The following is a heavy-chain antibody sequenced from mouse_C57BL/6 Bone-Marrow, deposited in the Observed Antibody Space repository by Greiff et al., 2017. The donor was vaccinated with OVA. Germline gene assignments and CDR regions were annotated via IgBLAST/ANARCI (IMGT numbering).Heavy chain of an antibody. CDR1: GFTFSSYA. D-gene: IGHD1-1*01. V-gene: IGHV5-4*03. CDR2: ISDGGSYT. CDR3: ACGSRGPYFDV. Sequence: DVKLVESGGGLVKPGGSLKLSCAASGFTFSSYAMSWVRQTPEKRLEWVATISDGGSYTYYPDNVKGRFTISRDNAKNNLYLQMSHLKSEDTAMYYCACGSRGPYFDVWGTGTTVTVSS. J-gene: IGHJ1*03.